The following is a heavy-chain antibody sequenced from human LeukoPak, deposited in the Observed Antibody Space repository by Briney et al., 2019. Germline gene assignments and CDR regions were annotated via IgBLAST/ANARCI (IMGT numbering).Heavy chain of an antibody. D-gene: IGHD5-18*01. J-gene: IGHJ4*02. V-gene: IGHV1-18*01. Sequence: WASVKVSCKASDYTFTSYGISWVRQAPGQGLEWMGWSSAYNGNINYAQKLQGRVTMTTDTSTRIGYMELRSLRSDDTAVYYCARADGYSYGYVDYWGQGTLVTVSS. CDR2: SSAYNGNI. CDR1: DYTFTSYG. CDR3: ARADGYSYGYVDY.